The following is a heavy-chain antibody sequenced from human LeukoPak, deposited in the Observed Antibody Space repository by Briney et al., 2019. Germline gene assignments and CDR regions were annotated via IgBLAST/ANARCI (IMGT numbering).Heavy chain of an antibody. CDR3: ATGSYRRWLQTVVFGAFDI. CDR2: FDPEDGET. CDR1: GYTLTELS. D-gene: IGHD5-24*01. Sequence: ASVKVSCKVSGYTLTELSMHWVRQAPGKGLEWMGGFDPEDGETIYAQKFQGRVTMTEDTSTDTAYMELSSLRSEDTAVYYCATGSYRRWLQTVVFGAFDIWGQGTMVTVSS. J-gene: IGHJ3*02. V-gene: IGHV1-24*01.